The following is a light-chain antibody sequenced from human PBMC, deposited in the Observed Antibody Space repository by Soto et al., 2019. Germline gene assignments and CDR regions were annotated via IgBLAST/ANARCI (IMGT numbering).Light chain of an antibody. V-gene: IGKV3D-15*01. CDR1: QSVSDN. J-gene: IGKJ5*01. Sequence: DILMTQSPATLSVSPGDRVTITCRASQSVSDNLAWYQQKPGQAPRLLIYGASSRVTGIPARFSGSGSVTELTLTISSRQSEDFAVSYCQQYNNWPPITFGQGTRVEIK. CDR2: GAS. CDR3: QQYNNWPPIT.